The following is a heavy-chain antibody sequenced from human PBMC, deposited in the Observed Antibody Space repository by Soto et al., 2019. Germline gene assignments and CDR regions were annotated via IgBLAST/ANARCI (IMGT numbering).Heavy chain of an antibody. D-gene: IGHD3-10*01. V-gene: IGHV1-69*02. CDR2: VIPLLDVA. Sequence: QVQLVQSGAEVKKPGSSVKVSCKASGGTFSSYTFNWVRLAPGQGLEWMGRVIPLLDVANYAQKFQGRFRITAEKSTSNAYMELSSLRSEDTAVYYCARAPYYYGSGSYPIDYWGQGTLVTVSS. CDR3: ARAPYYYGSGSYPIDY. CDR1: GGTFSSYT. J-gene: IGHJ4*02.